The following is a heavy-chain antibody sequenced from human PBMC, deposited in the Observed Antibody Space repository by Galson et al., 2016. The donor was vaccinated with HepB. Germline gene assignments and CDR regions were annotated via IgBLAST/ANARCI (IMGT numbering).Heavy chain of an antibody. CDR3: ARDPGYSSFDY. D-gene: IGHD4-11*01. V-gene: IGHV3-21*01. J-gene: IGHJ4*02. Sequence: SLRLSCAASGFIFTNYGMAWVRQAPGKGLEWVSSIRTTDNYIYYADSVQGRFTISRDNTKNSLYRQMNSLRAEDTAVYYCARDPGYSSFDYWGQGALVSVSS. CDR1: GFIFTNYG. CDR2: IRTTDNYI.